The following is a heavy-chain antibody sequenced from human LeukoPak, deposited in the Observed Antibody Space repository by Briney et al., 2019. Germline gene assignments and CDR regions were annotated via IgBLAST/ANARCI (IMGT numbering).Heavy chain of an antibody. D-gene: IGHD3-10*01. Sequence: GGSLRLSCAASGFTLSTYWMSWFRQAPGKGLEWVANIKQDGSAKYYVDSVKGRFTISRDNAKTSLYLQMNSLRDEDTAVYYCARDYPGQGIGYWGQGTLVTVSS. CDR2: IKQDGSAK. J-gene: IGHJ4*02. CDR1: GFTLSTYW. CDR3: ARDYPGQGIGY. V-gene: IGHV3-7*01.